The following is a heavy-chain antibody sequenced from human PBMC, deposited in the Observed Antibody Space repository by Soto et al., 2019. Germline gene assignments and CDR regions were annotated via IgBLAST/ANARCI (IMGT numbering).Heavy chain of an antibody. CDR3: ARESGALTVTRYNWSDP. CDR1: GFTFIRDG. V-gene: IGHV3-33*01. D-gene: IGHD4-4*01. Sequence: GGSLRVSWAASGFTFIRDGIHWGRQALGKGLDWVAVIWHDGSNKYYADSVKGRFTIYRDNSKSTLYLQMNSLRAEDTAVYYCARESGALTVTRYNWSDPWGQGP. CDR2: IWHDGSNK. J-gene: IGHJ5*02.